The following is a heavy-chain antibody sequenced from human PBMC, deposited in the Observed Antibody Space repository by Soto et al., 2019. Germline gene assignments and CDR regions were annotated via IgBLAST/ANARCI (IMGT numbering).Heavy chain of an antibody. CDR3: STGTHGNYYNGMDV. CDR1: GGTFSSYA. D-gene: IGHD1-1*01. V-gene: IGHV1-69*13. J-gene: IGHJ6*02. Sequence: SVKVSCKASGGTFSSYAISWVRQAPGQGLEWMGGIIPIFGTANYAQKFQGRVTITADESTSTAYMELSSLRSEDTAVYYCSTGTHGNYYNGMDVWGQGTTVTVSS. CDR2: IIPIFGTA.